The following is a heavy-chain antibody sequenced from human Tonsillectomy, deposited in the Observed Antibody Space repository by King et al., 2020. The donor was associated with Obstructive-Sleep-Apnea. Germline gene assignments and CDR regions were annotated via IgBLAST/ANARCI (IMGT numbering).Heavy chain of an antibody. CDR2: ISRSSSYI. CDR1: GFTFSSYS. D-gene: IGHD1-26*01. CDR3: ARYVGSSHFDY. Sequence: VQLVESGGGLVKPGGSLRLSCAASGFTFSSYSMNWVRQAPGKGLEWVSSISRSSSYIYYADSVKGRFTISRDNAKNALYLQMNSLRAEDTAVYYCARYVGSSHFDYWGQGTLVTVSS. J-gene: IGHJ4*02. V-gene: IGHV3-21*01.